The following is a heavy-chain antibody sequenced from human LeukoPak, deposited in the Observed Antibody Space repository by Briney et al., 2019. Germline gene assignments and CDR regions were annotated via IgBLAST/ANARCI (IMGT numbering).Heavy chain of an antibody. CDR2: ISGSGGST. D-gene: IGHD3-3*01. CDR1: GFNVIITY. CDR3: AKAEGITIFGVVPRYY. Sequence: GGSLRLSCAASGFNVIITYMSWVRQAPGKGLEWVSAISGSGGSTYYADSVKGRFTISRDNSKNTLYLQMNSLRAKDTAVYYCAKAEGITIFGVVPRYYWGQGTLVTVSS. J-gene: IGHJ4*02. V-gene: IGHV3-23*01.